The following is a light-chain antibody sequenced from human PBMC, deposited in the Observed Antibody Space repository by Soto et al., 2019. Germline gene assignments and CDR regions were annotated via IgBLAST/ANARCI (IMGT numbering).Light chain of an antibody. CDR2: GAS. CDR3: QQYGSSLLT. CDR1: QSVSSSY. J-gene: IGKJ4*01. Sequence: EIVLTQSPGTLSLSPGERATLSCRASQSVSSSYLAWYQQKPGQAPRLLIYGASSRATGIPDRFSGSGSGTEFTLTISRLEPEDFAEYYCQQYGSSLLTFGGGTKVEIK. V-gene: IGKV3-20*01.